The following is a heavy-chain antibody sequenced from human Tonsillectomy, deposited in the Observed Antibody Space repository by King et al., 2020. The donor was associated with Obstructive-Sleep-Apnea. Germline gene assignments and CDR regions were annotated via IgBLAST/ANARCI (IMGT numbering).Heavy chain of an antibody. J-gene: IGHJ3*02. V-gene: IGHV5-51*01. CDR1: GYTFVHNW. CDR2: ISPGDSHV. CDR3: ARQDGLDI. Sequence: QLVQSGAELKAPGESLKISCKGSGYTFVHNWIAWVRQMPGKGLEWMGIISPGDSHVTYSPSFQGQVTISVDKSITTAYLQWSSLKASDTAMYYCARQDGLDIWGQGTLVTVSS.